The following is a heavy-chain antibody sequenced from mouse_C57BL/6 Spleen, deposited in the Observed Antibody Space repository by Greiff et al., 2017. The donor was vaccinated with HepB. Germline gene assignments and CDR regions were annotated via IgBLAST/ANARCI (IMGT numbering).Heavy chain of an antibody. J-gene: IGHJ2*01. CDR3: ARSGVVVD. V-gene: IGHV1-4*01. CDR2: INPSSGYT. D-gene: IGHD1-1*01. CDR1: GYTFTSYT. Sequence: VHLVESGAELARPGASVKMSCKASGYTFTSYTMHWVKQRPGQGLEWIGYINPSSGYTKYNQKFKDKATLTADKSSSTAYMQLSSLTSEDSAVYYCARSGVVVDWGQGTTLTVSS.